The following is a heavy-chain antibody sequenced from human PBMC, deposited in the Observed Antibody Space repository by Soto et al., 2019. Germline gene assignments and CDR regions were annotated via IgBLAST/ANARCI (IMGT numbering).Heavy chain of an antibody. Sequence: GGSLRLSCACSGFTFSSYAMSWVRHAPGKGLDLVSTISSIGGSTYYADSVKGRFTISRDNSKNTLYLQMNSLRAEDTAVYYCAKDGTGVPAAMAGYTNVDFSSGFKYGMDVWGQGTTVTVSS. CDR1: GFTFSSYA. J-gene: IGHJ6*02. CDR3: AKDGTGVPAAMAGYTNVDFSSGFKYGMDV. V-gene: IGHV3-23*01. CDR2: ISSIGGST. D-gene: IGHD2-2*01.